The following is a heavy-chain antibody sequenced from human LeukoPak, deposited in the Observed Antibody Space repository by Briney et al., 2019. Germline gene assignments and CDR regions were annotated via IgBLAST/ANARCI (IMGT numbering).Heavy chain of an antibody. J-gene: IGHJ5*02. V-gene: IGHV3-23*01. CDR2: ISGSGGST. Sequence: PGGSLRLSCAASGFTFSSYAMSWVRQAPGEGLEWVSAISGSGGSTYYADSVKGRFTISRDNSKNTLYLQMNSLRAEDTAVYYCAKEDGYYDILTGYSNWFDPWGQGTLVTVSS. D-gene: IGHD3-9*01. CDR3: AKEDGYYDILTGYSNWFDP. CDR1: GFTFSSYA.